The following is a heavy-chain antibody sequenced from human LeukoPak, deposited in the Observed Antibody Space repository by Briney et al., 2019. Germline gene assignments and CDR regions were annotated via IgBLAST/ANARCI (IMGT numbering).Heavy chain of an antibody. CDR1: GFTFSDYY. Sequence: TPGGSLRLSCAASGFTFSDYYMSWIRQAPGKGLEWVSYISGSGTITNYADSVKGRFTISRDNAKNSLYLQMNSLRVEDTAVYYCARDQLNCPYWGQGTLVTVSS. D-gene: IGHD5-24*01. CDR2: ISGSGTIT. V-gene: IGHV3-11*01. CDR3: ARDQLNCPY. J-gene: IGHJ4*02.